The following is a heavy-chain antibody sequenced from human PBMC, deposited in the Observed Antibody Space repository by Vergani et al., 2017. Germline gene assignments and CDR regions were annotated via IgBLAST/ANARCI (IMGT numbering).Heavy chain of an antibody. CDR1: GFTFSSSW. V-gene: IGHV3-74*01. Sequence: EVQLVESGGGLVQPGGSLRLSCAASGFTFSSSWMHWVRQAPGKGLVWVSRINSDGSSTSYADSVKGRFTISRDNAKNTLYLQMNSRRAEDTAVYYCARAVYYDSSGYSHYYYYMDVWGKGTTVTVSS. CDR2: INSDGSST. CDR3: ARAVYYDSSGYSHYYYYMDV. D-gene: IGHD3-22*01. J-gene: IGHJ6*03.